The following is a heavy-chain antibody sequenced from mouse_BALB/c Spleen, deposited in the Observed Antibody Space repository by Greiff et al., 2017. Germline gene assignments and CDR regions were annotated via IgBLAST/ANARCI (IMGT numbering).Heavy chain of an antibody. CDR1: GYTFTSYV. CDR2: INPYNDGT. D-gene: IGHD2-4*01. Sequence: VQLQQSGPELVKPGASVKMSCKASGYTFTSYVMHWVKQKPGQGLEWIGYINPYNDGTKYNEKFKGKATLTSDKSSSTAYMELSSLTSEDSAVYYCARGGIYYDYLAWFAYWGQGTLVTVSA. V-gene: IGHV1-14*01. J-gene: IGHJ3*01. CDR3: ARGGIYYDYLAWFAY.